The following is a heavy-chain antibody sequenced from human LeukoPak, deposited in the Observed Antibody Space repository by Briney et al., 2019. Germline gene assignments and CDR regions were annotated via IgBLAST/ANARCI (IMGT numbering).Heavy chain of an antibody. J-gene: IGHJ4*02. CDR1: GFIFNSYA. Sequence: GGSLRLSCAASGFIFNSYAMHWVRQAPGRGLEYVSAITSNGGNTFYANSVNGRFTISRDNSKNTLYLQMGSLRAEDMAVYYCTRGPGYDYVWGSYRADYWGQRTLVTVSS. CDR2: ITSNGGNT. CDR3: TRGPGYDYVWGSYRADY. D-gene: IGHD3-16*02. V-gene: IGHV3-64*01.